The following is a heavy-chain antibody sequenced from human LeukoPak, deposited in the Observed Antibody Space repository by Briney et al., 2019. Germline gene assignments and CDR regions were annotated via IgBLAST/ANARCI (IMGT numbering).Heavy chain of an antibody. CDR1: GFTFGDYA. Sequence: GGSLRLSCTASGFTFGDYAMSWVRQAPGKGLEWVGFIRSKAYGGTTEYAASVKGRFTISRDDSKSIAYLQMNSPKTEDTAVYYCTRDSERLGELSPGPLDYWGQGTLVTVSS. CDR3: TRDSERLGELSPGPLDY. V-gene: IGHV3-49*04. J-gene: IGHJ4*02. D-gene: IGHD3-16*02. CDR2: IRSKAYGGTT.